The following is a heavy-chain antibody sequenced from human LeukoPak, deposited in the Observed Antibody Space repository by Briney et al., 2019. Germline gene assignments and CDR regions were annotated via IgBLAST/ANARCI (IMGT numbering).Heavy chain of an antibody. CDR1: GFTVSSNY. V-gene: IGHV3-53*01. J-gene: IGHJ6*04. D-gene: IGHD3-10*02. CDR3: AELGITMIGGV. Sequence: PGGSLRLSCAASGFTVSSNYMSWVRQAPGKGLEWVSLIYSGGRPYYADSVKGRFTISRDNSKNTLYLQMNSLRAEDTAVYYCAELGITMIGGVWGKGTTVTISS. CDR2: IYSGGRP.